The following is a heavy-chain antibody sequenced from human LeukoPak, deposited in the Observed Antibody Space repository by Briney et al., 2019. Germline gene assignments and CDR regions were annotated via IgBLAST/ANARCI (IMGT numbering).Heavy chain of an antibody. Sequence: PGGTLRLSCAASGFAVSSNYMSWVRQAPGKGLEWVAVIYSGGSTNYADSVKGRFTISRDNSKNTLYLLMNSLRAEDTAVYYCARGGCSSASCYDDYWGQGTLVTVSS. CDR2: IYSGGST. V-gene: IGHV3-66*01. D-gene: IGHD2-2*01. CDR3: ARGGCSSASCYDDY. CDR1: GFAVSSNY. J-gene: IGHJ4*02.